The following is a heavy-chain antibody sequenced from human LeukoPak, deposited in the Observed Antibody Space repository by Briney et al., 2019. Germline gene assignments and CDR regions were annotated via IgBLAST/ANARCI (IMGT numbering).Heavy chain of an antibody. V-gene: IGHV4-61*02. Sequence: PSETLSLTCTVSGGSISSGSYYWSWIRQPAGKGLEWIGRIYTSGSTNYNPSLKSRVTISVDTSKNQFSLKLSSVTAADTAVYYCARVRAAAGGPDYWGQGTLVTVSS. CDR1: GGSISSGSYY. J-gene: IGHJ4*02. CDR2: IYTSGST. D-gene: IGHD6-13*01. CDR3: ARVRAAAGGPDY.